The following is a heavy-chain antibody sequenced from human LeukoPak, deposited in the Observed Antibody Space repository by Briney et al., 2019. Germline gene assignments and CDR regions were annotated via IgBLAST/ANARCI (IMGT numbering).Heavy chain of an antibody. CDR3: AREISQGGVGLVAGYYYYGMDV. CDR1: GDTFNNNY. Sequence: ASVKVSCKASGDTFNNNYMHWVRQPPGQGLEWMGIIKPSGGSTNYAQKFQGRVTMTRDTSTSTVYMEVSSLRSEDTAVYYCAREISQGGVGLVAGYYYYGMDVWGQGTTVTVSS. V-gene: IGHV1-46*02. D-gene: IGHD2-8*02. J-gene: IGHJ6*02. CDR2: IKPSGGST.